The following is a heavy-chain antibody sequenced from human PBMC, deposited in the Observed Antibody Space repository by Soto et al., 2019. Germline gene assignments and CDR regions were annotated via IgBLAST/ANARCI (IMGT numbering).Heavy chain of an antibody. J-gene: IGHJ6*02. CDR2: MNPNSGNT. Sequence: ASVKVSCKASGYTFTSYDINWVRQAAGQGLEWMGWMNPNSGNTGYAQKFQGRVTMTRNTSISTAYMELSSLRSEDTAVYYCARGGVTGYYYYGMDVWGQGTTVTVSS. V-gene: IGHV1-8*01. CDR3: ARGGVTGYYYYGMDV. D-gene: IGHD2-21*02. CDR1: GYTFTSYD.